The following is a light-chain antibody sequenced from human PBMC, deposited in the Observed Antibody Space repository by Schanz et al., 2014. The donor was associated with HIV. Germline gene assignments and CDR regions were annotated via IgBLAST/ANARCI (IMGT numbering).Light chain of an antibody. CDR1: QRLSSSY. CDR3: QQYGSSPFT. V-gene: IGKV3-20*01. CDR2: ATS. J-gene: IGKJ3*01. Sequence: EIVMTQSPATLSVSPGERATLSCGASQRLSSSYLAWYQQKRDQPPRLVIYATSTRAAGIPDRFSGTGSGTDFTLTISSLEPEDFAVYYCQQYGSSPFTFGPGTKVDIK.